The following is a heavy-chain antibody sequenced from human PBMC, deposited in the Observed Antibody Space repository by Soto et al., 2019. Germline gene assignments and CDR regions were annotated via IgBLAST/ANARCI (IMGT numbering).Heavy chain of an antibody. CDR2: ISYDGSNK. CDR1: GFTFSSYG. CDR3: AKDGGSYGGVDP. V-gene: IGHV3-30*18. D-gene: IGHD1-26*01. J-gene: IGHJ5*02. Sequence: QVQLVESGGGVVQPGRSLRLSCAASGFTFSSYGMHWVRQAPGKGLEWVAVISYDGSNKYYADSVKGRVTISRDNSKNTLYLQMNSLRAEDTAVYYCAKDGGSYGGVDPWGQGTLVTVSS.